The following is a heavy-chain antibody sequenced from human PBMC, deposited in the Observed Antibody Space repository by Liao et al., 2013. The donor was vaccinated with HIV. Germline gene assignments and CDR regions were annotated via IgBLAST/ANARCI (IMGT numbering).Heavy chain of an antibody. CDR1: GVSIGSSDDY. D-gene: IGHD3-22*01. CDR3: AREIPDSTGSYDGFDI. J-gene: IGHJ3*02. CDR2: IYASGTA. Sequence: QVQLQESGPGLVRPSETLALTCTVSGVSIGSSDDYWSWIRQPAGKGLEWFGRIYASGTANYNPSFKSRVSILVDTSNNQYSLKLTYMTAADTAMYYCAREIPDSTGSYDGFDIWGQGTVVTVSS. V-gene: IGHV4-61*02.